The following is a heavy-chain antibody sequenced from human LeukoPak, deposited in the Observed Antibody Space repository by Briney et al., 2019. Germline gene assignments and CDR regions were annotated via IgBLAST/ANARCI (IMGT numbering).Heavy chain of an antibody. CDR1: GYTFTSYD. CDR3: ARDRLGYQLPGFSWFDP. CDR2: MNPNSGNT. D-gene: IGHD2-2*01. V-gene: IGHV1-8*01. Sequence: ASVKVSCKASGYTFTSYDINWVRQATGQGLEWMGWMNPNSGNTGYAQKFQGRVTMTRNTSISTAYMELSSLRSDDTAVYYCARDRLGYQLPGFSWFDPWGQGTLVTVSS. J-gene: IGHJ5*02.